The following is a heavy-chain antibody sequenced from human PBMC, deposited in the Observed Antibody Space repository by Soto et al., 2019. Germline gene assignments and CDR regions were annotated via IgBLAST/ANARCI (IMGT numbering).Heavy chain of an antibody. Sequence: QVQLVESGGGVVQPGRSLRLSCAASGFTFSSYAMHWVRKAPGKGLEWVAVISYDGSNKYYADSVKGRFTISRDNSKNTLYLQMNSLRAEDTAVYYCARDPSTGGALGYYGMDVWGQGTTVTVSS. V-gene: IGHV3-30-3*01. CDR3: ARDPSTGGALGYYGMDV. J-gene: IGHJ6*02. CDR1: GFTFSSYA. CDR2: ISYDGSNK. D-gene: IGHD3-16*01.